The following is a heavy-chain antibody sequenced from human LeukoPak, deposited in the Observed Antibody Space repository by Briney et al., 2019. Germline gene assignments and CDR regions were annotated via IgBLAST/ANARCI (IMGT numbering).Heavy chain of an antibody. V-gene: IGHV1-69*05. Sequence: SVKVSCKASGGTFSSYAISWVRQAPGQGLEWMGGIIPIFGTANYAQKFQGRVTITTDESTSTAYMELSSLRSEDTAVYYCARATMARGVIMKYFDYRGQGTLVTVSS. CDR2: IIPIFGTA. D-gene: IGHD3-10*01. J-gene: IGHJ4*02. CDR1: GGTFSSYA. CDR3: ARATMARGVIMKYFDY.